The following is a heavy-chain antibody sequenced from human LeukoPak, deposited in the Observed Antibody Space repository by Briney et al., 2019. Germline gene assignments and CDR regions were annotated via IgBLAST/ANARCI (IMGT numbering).Heavy chain of an antibody. V-gene: IGHV4-39*01. D-gene: IGHD2-15*01. J-gene: IGHJ4*02. CDR3: ARMPVGWYFDY. CDR1: GGSISSNNDY. Sequence: SGTLSLTCTVSGGSISSNNDYWGWIRQPPGKGLEWIGSIYYSGTTYYNPSLKGRVTITVDTSKNQFSLKLSSVTAADTAVYYCARMPVGWYFDYWGQGALVTVSS. CDR2: IYYSGTT.